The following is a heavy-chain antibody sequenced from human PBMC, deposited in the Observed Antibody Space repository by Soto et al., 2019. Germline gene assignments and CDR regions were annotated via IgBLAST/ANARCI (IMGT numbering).Heavy chain of an antibody. CDR1: GFSLSTNAVG. Sequence: QITLKESGPTLVTPTQTLTLTCTFSGFSLSTNAVGVGWVRQPPGKALEWLALIYWDDDNHYSPSLQSRLSITKDTSKNQVVLTLTHMDPVDTATYYCAHGSSWLFDLWGQGALVTVSS. D-gene: IGHD6-13*01. J-gene: IGHJ4*02. CDR2: IYWDDDN. CDR3: AHGSSWLFDL. V-gene: IGHV2-5*02.